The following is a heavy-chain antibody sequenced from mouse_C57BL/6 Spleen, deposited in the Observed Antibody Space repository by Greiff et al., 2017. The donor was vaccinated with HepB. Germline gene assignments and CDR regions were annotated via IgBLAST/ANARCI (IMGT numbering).Heavy chain of an antibody. CDR1: GYAFSSSW. V-gene: IGHV1-82*01. J-gene: IGHJ3*01. CDR3: ATLGRDAY. CDR2: IYPGDGDT. Sequence: VKLMESGPELVKPGASVKISCKASGYAFSSSWMNWVKQRPGKGLEWIGRIYPGDGDTNYNGKFKGKATLTADKSSSTAYMQLSSLTSEDSAVYFCATLGRDAYWGQGTLVTVSA. D-gene: IGHD4-1*01.